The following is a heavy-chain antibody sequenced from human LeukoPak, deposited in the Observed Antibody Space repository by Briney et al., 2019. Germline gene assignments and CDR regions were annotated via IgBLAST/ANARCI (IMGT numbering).Heavy chain of an antibody. CDR1: GYNFTSYD. J-gene: IGHJ5*02. CDR3: ARSLGTYWGKDFLNWFDP. V-gene: IGHV1-8*01. Sequence: ASVKVSCKASGYNFTSYDINWVRQATGQGLEWMGWMQPHSGDTGFAQKFQGRVTMTRNTSLSTAYMELTSLKSEDTAVYYCARSLGTYWGKDFLNWFDPWGQGTLVTVSS. D-gene: IGHD3-16*01. CDR2: MQPHSGDT.